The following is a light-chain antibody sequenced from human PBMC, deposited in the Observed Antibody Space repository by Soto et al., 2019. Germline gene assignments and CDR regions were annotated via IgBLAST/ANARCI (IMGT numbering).Light chain of an antibody. V-gene: IGKV1-9*01. CDR3: QQVNSYPLT. J-gene: IGKJ4*01. CDR2: AAS. Sequence: DTQMTQSPSSLSASVGDRVTITCRASQGLSSYLAWYQQKPGKAPKLLIYAASTLQSGVPSRSSGSGSETDFTLTISSLQAEDFATYYCQQVNSYPLTFGGGTKVDIK. CDR1: QGLSSY.